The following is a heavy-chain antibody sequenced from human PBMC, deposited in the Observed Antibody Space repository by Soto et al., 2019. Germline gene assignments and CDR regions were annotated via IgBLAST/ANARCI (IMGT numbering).Heavy chain of an antibody. CDR2: IRSKAYGGTT. D-gene: IGHD2-2*02. Sequence: PGGSLRLSCTASGITFGDNAMSWVRQAPGKGLEWVGFIRSKAYGGTTEYAASVKGRFTISRDDSKSIAYLQMNSLKTEDTAVYYCTRGPPYCSSTSCYTSGYYWGQGTLVTVSS. V-gene: IGHV3-49*04. J-gene: IGHJ4*02. CDR3: TRGPPYCSSTSCYTSGYY. CDR1: GITFGDNA.